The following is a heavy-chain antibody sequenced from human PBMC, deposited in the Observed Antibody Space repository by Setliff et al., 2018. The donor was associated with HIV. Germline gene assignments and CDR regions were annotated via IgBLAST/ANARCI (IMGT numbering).Heavy chain of an antibody. D-gene: IGHD3-3*01. Sequence: LSLTCTVSGGSIFSGSYYWSWIRQPAGKGLEWIGRIYTSGSTNYNPSLKRRVIISVDTSKNQFSLKLSSVTAADTAVYYCARDTNLLDYNFWSGYSRGWFDPWGQGTLVTVSS. V-gene: IGHV4-61*02. CDR2: IYTSGST. CDR1: GGSIFSGSYY. CDR3: ARDTNLLDYNFWSGYSRGWFDP. J-gene: IGHJ5*02.